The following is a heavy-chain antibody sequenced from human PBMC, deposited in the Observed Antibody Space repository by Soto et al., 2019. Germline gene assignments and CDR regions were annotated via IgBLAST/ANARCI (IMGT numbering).Heavy chain of an antibody. CDR2: IYYSGST. D-gene: IGHD5-18*01. CDR1: GGSISSYY. V-gene: IGHV4-59*01. Sequence: PSETLPLTCTVSGGSISSYYWSWIRQPPGKGLEWIGYIYYSGSTNYNPSLKSRVTISVDTSKNQFSLKLSSVTAADTAVYYCARGGGYSYGYFLGSADYYYYGMDVWGQGTTVTVSS. CDR3: ARGGGYSYGYFLGSADYYYYGMDV. J-gene: IGHJ6*02.